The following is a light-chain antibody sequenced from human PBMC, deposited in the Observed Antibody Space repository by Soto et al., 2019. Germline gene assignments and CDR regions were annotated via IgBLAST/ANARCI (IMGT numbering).Light chain of an antibody. CDR2: HAS. CDR1: QNINNY. V-gene: IGKV1-5*01. CDR3: QQYNSYS. Sequence: DIQMTQPPSSLSASVVDRVTITCQASQNINNYLNWYQQKPGTAPKVLIYHASNLQSGVPSRFSGSGSGTEFTLTISSLQPDDFATYYCQQYNSYSFGQGTKVDIK. J-gene: IGKJ1*01.